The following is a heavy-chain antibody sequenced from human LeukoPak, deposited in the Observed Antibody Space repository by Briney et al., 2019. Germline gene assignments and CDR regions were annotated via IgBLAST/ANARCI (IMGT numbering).Heavy chain of an antibody. CDR3: AKDRYYYDSSGYYYYYYGMDV. CDR1: GFTFSSCG. J-gene: IGHJ6*02. V-gene: IGHV3-30*18. CDR2: ISYYGSNK. Sequence: PGRSLRLPCAASGFTFSSCGMLWVRQAPGKGLEGVAVISYYGSNKHYAHSVKGRFTISRDNTMNTLYLQMNSLRAEDAAVYYCAKDRYYYDSSGYYYYYYGMDVWGQGTTVTVPS. D-gene: IGHD3-22*01.